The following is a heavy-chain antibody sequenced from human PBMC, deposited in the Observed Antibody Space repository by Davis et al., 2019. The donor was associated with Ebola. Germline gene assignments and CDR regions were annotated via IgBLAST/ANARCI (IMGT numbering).Heavy chain of an antibody. CDR3: ATPPRGIVVVPAALYWYFDL. V-gene: IGHV1-24*01. Sequence: ASVKVSCKVSGYTLTELSMHWVRQAPGKGLEWMGGFDPEDGETIYAQKFQGRVTMTEDTSTDTAYMELSSLRSEDTAVYYCATPPRGIVVVPAALYWYFDLWGRGTLVTVSS. CDR2: FDPEDGET. CDR1: GYTLTELS. J-gene: IGHJ2*01. D-gene: IGHD2-2*01.